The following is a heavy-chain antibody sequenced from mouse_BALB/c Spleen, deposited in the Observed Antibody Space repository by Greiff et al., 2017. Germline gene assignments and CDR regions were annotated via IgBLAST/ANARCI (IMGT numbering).Heavy chain of an antibody. J-gene: IGHJ4*01. D-gene: IGHD4-1*01. Sequence: EVMLVESGGDLVKPGGSLKLSCAASGFTFSSYGMSWVRQTPDKRLEWVATISSGGSYTYYPDSVKGRFTISRDNAKNTLYLQMSSLKSEDTAMYYCARQELRYAMDYWGQGTSVTVSS. CDR1: GFTFSSYG. CDR3: ARQELRYAMDY. CDR2: ISSGGSYT. V-gene: IGHV5-6*01.